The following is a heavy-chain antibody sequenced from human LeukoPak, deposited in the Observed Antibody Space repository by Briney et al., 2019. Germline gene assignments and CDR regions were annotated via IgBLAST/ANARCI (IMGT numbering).Heavy chain of an antibody. Sequence: GGSLRLSCAASGFTFSSYWMSWVRQAPGKGLEWVANIKQDGSEKYYVDSVKGRFTISRDNAKNSLYLQMNSLRAEDTAVYYCARARTGYSITGYYYYMDVWGKGTTVTISS. CDR3: ARARTGYSITGYYYYMDV. V-gene: IGHV3-7*01. D-gene: IGHD3/OR15-3a*01. J-gene: IGHJ6*03. CDR1: GFTFSSYW. CDR2: IKQDGSEK.